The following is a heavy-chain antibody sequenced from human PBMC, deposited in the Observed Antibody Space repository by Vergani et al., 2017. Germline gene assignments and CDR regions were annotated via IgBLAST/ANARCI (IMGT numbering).Heavy chain of an antibody. D-gene: IGHD1-26*01. Sequence: EVQLVESGGGLIQPGGSLRLSCAASGFTFSSYAMSWVRQAPGKGLEWVSAIRGSGGRTYYADSVKGRCTISRDNSKNTLYLQMNSLRAEDTAVYYCAKENEKPVGATACDYWGQGTLVTVSS. CDR3: AKENEKPVGATACDY. CDR2: IRGSGGRT. V-gene: IGHV3-23*04. CDR1: GFTFSSYA. J-gene: IGHJ4*02.